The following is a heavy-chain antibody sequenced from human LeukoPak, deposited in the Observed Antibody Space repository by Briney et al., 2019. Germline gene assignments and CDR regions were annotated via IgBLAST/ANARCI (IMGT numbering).Heavy chain of an antibody. J-gene: IGHJ6*02. CDR1: GYTFTGYY. Sequence: ASVKVSCKASGYTFTGYYMHWVRQAPGQGLEWMGWINPSGGSTSYAQKFQGRVTMTRDTSTSTVYMELSSLRSEDTAVYYCARDRPYRDCSSTSCHYYYYGMDVWGQGTTVTVSS. CDR3: ARDRPYRDCSSTSCHYYYYGMDV. D-gene: IGHD2-2*01. CDR2: INPSGGST. V-gene: IGHV1-46*01.